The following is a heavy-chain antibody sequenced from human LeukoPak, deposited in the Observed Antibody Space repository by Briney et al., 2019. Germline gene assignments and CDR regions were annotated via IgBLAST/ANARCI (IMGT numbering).Heavy chain of an antibody. CDR1: GGSISSYY. D-gene: IGHD3-3*01. V-gene: IGHV4-59*05. J-gene: IGHJ6*02. CDR2: IYYSGST. Sequence: SETLSLTCTVSGGSISSYYWSWIRQPPGKGLEWIGSIYYSGSTYYNPSLKSRVTISVDTSKNQFSLKLSSVTAADTAVYYCARDRFWSGYYGFTDYYYGMDVWGQGTTVTVSS. CDR3: ARDRFWSGYYGFTDYYYGMDV.